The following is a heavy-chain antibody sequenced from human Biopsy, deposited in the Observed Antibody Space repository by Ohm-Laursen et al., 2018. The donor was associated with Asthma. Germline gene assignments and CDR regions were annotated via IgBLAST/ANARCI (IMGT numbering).Heavy chain of an antibody. D-gene: IGHD6-19*01. V-gene: IGHV3-53*01. CDR3: ARGDSSGWSHYYFDY. Sequence: SLRLSCTASGFTASRDHMFWVRQAPGKGLEWVSVIYSCGTSHTADSVRGRFTISRDFSKNTLHLQMHSLRVEDTAVYYCARGDSSGWSHYYFDYWGQGTLVTVSS. J-gene: IGHJ4*02. CDR1: GFTASRDH. CDR2: IYSCGTS.